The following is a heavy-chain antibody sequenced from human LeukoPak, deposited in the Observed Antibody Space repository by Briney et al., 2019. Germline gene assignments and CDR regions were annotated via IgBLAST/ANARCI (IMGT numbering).Heavy chain of an antibody. CDR3: AKGSRLVIAVAGTHFDY. V-gene: IGHV3-23*01. CDR2: ISGSGGST. J-gene: IGHJ4*02. CDR1: GFTFSSYA. D-gene: IGHD6-19*01. Sequence: GGSLRLSCAASGFTFSSYAMSWVRQAPGKGLEWVSAISGSGGSTYYADSVKGRFTISRDNSKNTLYLQMNSLRAEDTAVYYCAKGSRLVIAVAGTHFDYWGQGTLVTVSS.